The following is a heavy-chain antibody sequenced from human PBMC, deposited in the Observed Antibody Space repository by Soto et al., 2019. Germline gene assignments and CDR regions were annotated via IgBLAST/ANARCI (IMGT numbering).Heavy chain of an antibody. D-gene: IGHD4-17*01. CDR1: GFTFSSYA. CDR3: AKDRRPAVTTIYYYYGMDV. J-gene: IGHJ6*02. CDR2: ISGSGGST. Sequence: EVQLLESGGGLVQPGGSLRLSCAASGFTFSSYAMSWVRQAPGKGLEWVSAISGSGGSTYYADSVKGRFTISRDNSKNTLYLQMNSLRAEDTAVYYCAKDRRPAVTTIYYYYGMDVWGQGTTVTVSS. V-gene: IGHV3-23*01.